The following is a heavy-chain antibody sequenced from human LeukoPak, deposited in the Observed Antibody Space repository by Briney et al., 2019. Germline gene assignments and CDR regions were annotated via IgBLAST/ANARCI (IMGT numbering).Heavy chain of an antibody. J-gene: IGHJ4*02. CDR2: ISAYNGNT. CDR1: GYTFTSYG. Sequence: ASVKVSCKASGYTFTSYGISWVRQAPGQGLEWMGWISAYNGNTNYAQKLQGRVTMTTDTSTSTAYMELRSLRSDDTAVYYCARDRSYYYGSGSYRDWGQGTLVTVSS. CDR3: ARDRSYYYGSGSYRD. V-gene: IGHV1-18*01. D-gene: IGHD3-10*01.